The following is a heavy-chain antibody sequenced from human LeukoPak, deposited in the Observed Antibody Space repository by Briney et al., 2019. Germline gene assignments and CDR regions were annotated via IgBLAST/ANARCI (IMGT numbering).Heavy chain of an antibody. D-gene: IGHD2-8*01. CDR1: GYTFCSNW. CDR3: ARSPLYQSFDY. Sequence: GESLKISCKGSGYTFCSNWIAWVRQMPGKGLELMGIIFPADPDTRLSPSFQGQVTISVDKSISTAYLQWSSLKASDTAMYYCARSPLYQSFDYWGQGTLVTVSS. V-gene: IGHV5-51*01. CDR2: IFPADPDT. J-gene: IGHJ4*02.